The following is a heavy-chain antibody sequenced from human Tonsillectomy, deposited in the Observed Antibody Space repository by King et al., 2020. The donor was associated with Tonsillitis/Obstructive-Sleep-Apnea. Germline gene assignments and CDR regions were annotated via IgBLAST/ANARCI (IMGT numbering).Heavy chain of an antibody. CDR3: ARGGNKRKYRSYMDV. CDR1: GFTFSNYG. D-gene: IGHD1-14*01. V-gene: IGHV3-33*01. J-gene: IGHJ6*03. Sequence: VQLVESGGGVVQPGRSLRLSCAASGFTFSNYGMQWVRQAPGKGLEWVALIWYDESNKYYADSVKGRFTISRDNSKNTLYLQMNSLRAEETAVYYFARGGNKRKYRSYMDVLGKGTTVTVSS. CDR2: IWYDESNK.